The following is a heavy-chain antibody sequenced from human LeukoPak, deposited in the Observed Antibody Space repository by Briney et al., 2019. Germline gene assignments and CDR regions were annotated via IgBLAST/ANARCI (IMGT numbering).Heavy chain of an antibody. CDR3: ARDRDGYNTIDY. CDR1: GGSISSGYYY. V-gene: IGHV4-30-4*01. Sequence: SETLSLTCTVSGGSISSGYYYWSWIRQPPGKGLEWIGYIYYSGSTYYSPSLKSRLTISVDTSKNQFSLKLSSVTAADTAIYYCARDRDGYNTIDYWGQGTLVTVSS. J-gene: IGHJ4*02. CDR2: IYYSGST. D-gene: IGHD5-24*01.